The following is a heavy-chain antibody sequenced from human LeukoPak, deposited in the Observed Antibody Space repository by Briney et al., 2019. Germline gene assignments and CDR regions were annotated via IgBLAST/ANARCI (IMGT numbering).Heavy chain of an antibody. V-gene: IGHV3-23*01. D-gene: IGHD2-2*01. J-gene: IGHJ3*01. Sequence: GGSLRLSCATSGFTFNNNAMSWVRQAPGKGLELVSAINGGGDATEYADSVKGRFTISRDNSKNTLYLQRNSLRPDDTAVYYCARCTASCYANAFDVWGQGTLLTVSS. CDR2: INGGGDAT. CDR1: GFTFNNNA. CDR3: ARCTASCYANAFDV.